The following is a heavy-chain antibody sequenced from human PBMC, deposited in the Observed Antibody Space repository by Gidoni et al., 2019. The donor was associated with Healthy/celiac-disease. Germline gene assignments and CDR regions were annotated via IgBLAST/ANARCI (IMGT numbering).Heavy chain of an antibody. V-gene: IGHV3-30*18. CDR2: ISYDGSNK. J-gene: IGHJ4*02. CDR1: GFTFSSYG. CDR3: AKGPLITIFGAGGYFDY. Sequence: QVQLVESGGGVVQPGRSLRLSCAASGFTFSSYGIHGVRQAPGKGLEWVAVISYDGSNKYYADSVKGRFTISRDNSKNTLYLQMNRLRAEDTAVYYCAKGPLITIFGAGGYFDYWGQGTLVTVSS. D-gene: IGHD3-3*01.